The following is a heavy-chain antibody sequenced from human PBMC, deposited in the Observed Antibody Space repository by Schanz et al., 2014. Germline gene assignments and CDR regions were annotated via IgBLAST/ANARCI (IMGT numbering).Heavy chain of an antibody. J-gene: IGHJ5*01. CDR3: AKDFTGSGIFFNS. CDR1: GLTFSNHA. D-gene: IGHD3-10*01. CDR2: ISGRADNT. Sequence: EVQLVESGGGLVQPGGSLRLSCAASGLTFSNHAMSWVRQAPGKGLEWVSAISGRADNTFYADSVRGRFTISRDNSRNTLYLQMNSLRVEDTVVYYCAKDFTGSGIFFNSWGQGTLASVSS. V-gene: IGHV3-23*04.